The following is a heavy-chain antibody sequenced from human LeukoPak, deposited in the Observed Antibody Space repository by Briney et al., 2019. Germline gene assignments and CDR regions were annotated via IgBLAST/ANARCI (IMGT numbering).Heavy chain of an antibody. CDR1: GFTFSSYW. CDR3: ATGAVPAAVYYYYGMDV. Sequence: GGSLRLSCAASGFTFSSYWMGWVRQAPGKGLEGVANIKQGGSEKYYVASVKGRFTISRDNAKNSLYLQMNSLRAEDTAVYYCATGAVPAAVYYYYGMDVWGQGTTVTVSS. CDR2: IKQGGSEK. D-gene: IGHD2-2*01. J-gene: IGHJ6*02. V-gene: IGHV3-7*01.